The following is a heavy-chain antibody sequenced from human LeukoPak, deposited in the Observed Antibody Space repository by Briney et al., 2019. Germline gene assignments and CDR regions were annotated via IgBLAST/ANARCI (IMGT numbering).Heavy chain of an antibody. Sequence: GGSLRLSCAASGFTFSRSAMTWVRQGPGTGLEFVASIVYSGGATYYADSVKGRFTISRDNSKNTLYLQMNSLRAEDTALYYCAKDGLYYDGSEHVYYFDSWGQGTLVTVSS. CDR1: GFTFSRSA. D-gene: IGHD3-22*01. J-gene: IGHJ4*02. CDR3: AKDGLYYDGSEHVYYFDS. V-gene: IGHV3-23*01. CDR2: IVYSGGAT.